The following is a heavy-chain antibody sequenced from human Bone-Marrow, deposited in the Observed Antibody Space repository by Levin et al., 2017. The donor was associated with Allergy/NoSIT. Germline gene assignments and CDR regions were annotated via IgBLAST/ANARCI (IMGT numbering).Heavy chain of an antibody. D-gene: IGHD4-23*01. V-gene: IGHV4-59*02. Sequence: SETLSLTCSVSGVSVTNYYWTWIRQSPGKGLEWMGYMLYSGTAKYNPSLKSRVTISLDTSKNHFSLKMNSVTAADTAVYYCARGNGPVVTPHFDYWGQGTLVTVSS. CDR2: MLYSGTA. CDR3: ARGNGPVVTPHFDY. CDR1: GVSVTNYY. J-gene: IGHJ4*02.